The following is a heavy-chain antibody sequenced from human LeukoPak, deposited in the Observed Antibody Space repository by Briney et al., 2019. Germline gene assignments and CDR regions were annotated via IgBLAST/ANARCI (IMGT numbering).Heavy chain of an antibody. CDR3: ARDSNGGAFDI. Sequence: GGSLRLSCAASGSSGTTNYMSWVRQAPGKGLEWVANIKQDGSEKYYVDSVKGRFTISRDNAKNSLYLQMNSLRAEDTAVYYCARDSNGGAFDIWGQGTMVTVSS. V-gene: IGHV3-7*01. CDR1: GSSGTTNY. J-gene: IGHJ3*02. D-gene: IGHD3-10*01. CDR2: IKQDGSEK.